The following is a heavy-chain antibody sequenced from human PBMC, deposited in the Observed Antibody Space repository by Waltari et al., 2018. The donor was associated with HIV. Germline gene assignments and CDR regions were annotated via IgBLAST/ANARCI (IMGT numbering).Heavy chain of an antibody. CDR2: INWHSSDT. J-gene: IGHJ4*02. D-gene: IGHD5-18*01. Sequence: QVQLVQSGAAVKKPGDSVTVSCTASGYTFTAHYIHGARQAPGQGLEWMGWINWHSSDTKYAQKFQGRVTMTRDTSSSTAYMELSRLKSDDAAIYYCVKWGGDRPMTLVYYFDYWGQGALVSVSS. CDR1: GYTFTAHY. V-gene: IGHV1-2*02. CDR3: VKWGGDRPMTLVYYFDY.